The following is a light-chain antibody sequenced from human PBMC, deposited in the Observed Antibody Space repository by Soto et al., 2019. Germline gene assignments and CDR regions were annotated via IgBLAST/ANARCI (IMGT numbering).Light chain of an antibody. CDR3: QKYNSAPLT. Sequence: IQMTPAPSSLSASVGDRVTLTCPASQGISNYLAWYQQKPGKVPKLLIYVASTLQSGVPSRFSGSGSGTDFTLTISSLQTEDVATYYCQKYNSAPLTFGGGTKVDIK. CDR2: VAS. J-gene: IGKJ4*01. V-gene: IGKV1-27*01. CDR1: QGISNY.